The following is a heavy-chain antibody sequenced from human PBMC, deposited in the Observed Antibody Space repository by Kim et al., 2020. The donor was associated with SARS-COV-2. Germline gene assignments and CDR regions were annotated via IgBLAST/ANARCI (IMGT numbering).Heavy chain of an antibody. CDR2: ISSNGGST. Sequence: GGSLRLSCSASGFTFSSYAMHWVRQAPGKGLEYVSAISSNGGSTYYADSVKGRFTISRDNSKNTLYLQMSSLRSEDTAVYYCVKGPLTDILTGYYYYFDYWGQGTLVTVSS. CDR3: VKGPLTDILTGYYYYFDY. CDR1: GFTFSSYA. V-gene: IGHV3-64D*06. J-gene: IGHJ4*02. D-gene: IGHD3-9*01.